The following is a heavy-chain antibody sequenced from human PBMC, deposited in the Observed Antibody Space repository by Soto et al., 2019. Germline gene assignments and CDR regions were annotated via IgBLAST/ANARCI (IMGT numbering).Heavy chain of an antibody. D-gene: IGHD4-17*01. Sequence: SETLSLTCTVSGGSISSGGYYWSWIRQHPGKGLEWIGYIYYSGSTYYNPSLKSRVTISVDTSKNHFSLKLSSVTAADTAVYYCARGRTYGDYRYYYYGMDVWGQGTTVTVSS. CDR3: ARGRTYGDYRYYYYGMDV. CDR1: GGSISSGGYY. J-gene: IGHJ6*02. V-gene: IGHV4-31*03. CDR2: IYYSGST.